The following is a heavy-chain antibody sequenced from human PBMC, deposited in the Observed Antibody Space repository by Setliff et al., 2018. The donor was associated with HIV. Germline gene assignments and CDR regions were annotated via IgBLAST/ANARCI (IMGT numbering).Heavy chain of an antibody. CDR1: GFTFSSYS. CDR2: ISSSSSTI. J-gene: IGHJ6*02. V-gene: IGHV3-48*04. D-gene: IGHD3-3*02. Sequence: LRLSCAASGFTFSSYSMNWVRQAPGKGLEWVSYISSSSSTIYYADSVKGRFTISRDNAKNSLYLQMDSLRVEDTTVYYCTRKLAPGHGMDVWGQGTTVTVSS. CDR3: TRKLAPGHGMDV.